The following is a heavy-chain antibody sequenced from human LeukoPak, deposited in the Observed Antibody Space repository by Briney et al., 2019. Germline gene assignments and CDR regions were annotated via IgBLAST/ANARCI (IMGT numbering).Heavy chain of an antibody. CDR1: GGSISSSRYH. V-gene: IGHV4-39*07. D-gene: IGHD4-11*01. CDR2: INHSGST. CDR3: ARTDYSGSRGMDV. Sequence: ASETLSLTCTVSGGSISSSRYHWSWIRQPPGKGLEWIGEINHSGSTNYNPSLKSRVTISVDTSKNQFSLKLSSVTAADTAVYYCARTDYSGSRGMDVWGQGTTVTVSS. J-gene: IGHJ6*02.